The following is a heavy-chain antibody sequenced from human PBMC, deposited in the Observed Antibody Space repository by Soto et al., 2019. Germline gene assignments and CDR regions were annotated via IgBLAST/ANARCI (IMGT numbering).Heavy chain of an antibody. CDR1: GFTFSSYA. CDR2: ISGSGGST. V-gene: IGHV3-23*01. CDR3: AKRDAGIAAAGTRLNWFDP. Sequence: GGSLRLSCAASGFTFSSYAMSWVRQAPGKGLEWVSAISGSGGSTYYADSVKGRFTISRDNSKNTLYLQMNSLRAEDTAVYYCAKRDAGIAAAGTRLNWFDPWGQGTLVTVSS. D-gene: IGHD6-13*01. J-gene: IGHJ5*02.